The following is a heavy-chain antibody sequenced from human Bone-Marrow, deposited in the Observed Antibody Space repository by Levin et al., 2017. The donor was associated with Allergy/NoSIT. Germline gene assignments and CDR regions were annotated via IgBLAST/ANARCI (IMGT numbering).Heavy chain of an antibody. J-gene: IGHJ5*02. CDR3: AREYGGYFFDP. Sequence: SVKVSCKASGGTFRSYTINWLRQAPGQGLEWMGGIIPMFGTTNYAQNFQGRVTITADEYTSTAYMELRTLRSEDTAMYYCAREYGGYFFDPWGQGTLVTVSS. V-gene: IGHV1-69*13. D-gene: IGHD3-22*01. CDR2: IIPMFGTT. CDR1: GGTFRSYT.